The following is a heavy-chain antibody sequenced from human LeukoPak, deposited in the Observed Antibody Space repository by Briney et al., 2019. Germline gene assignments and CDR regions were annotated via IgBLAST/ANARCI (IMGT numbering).Heavy chain of an antibody. J-gene: IGHJ4*02. CDR2: MNPNSGNT. CDR3: ARGLFYGPRGTQGRRYYFDY. V-gene: IGHV1-8*03. Sequence: ASVKVSYKASGYTFTSCDINWVRQATGQGLEWMGWMNPNSGNTGYAQKFQGRVTITRNTSISTAYMELSSLRSEDTAVYYCARGLFYGPRGTQGRRYYFDYWGQGTLVTVSS. D-gene: IGHD2/OR15-2a*01. CDR1: GYTFTSCD.